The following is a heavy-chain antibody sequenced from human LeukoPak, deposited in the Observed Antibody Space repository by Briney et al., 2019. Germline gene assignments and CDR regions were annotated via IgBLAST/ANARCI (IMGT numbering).Heavy chain of an antibody. CDR1: GFAFSSHA. CDR3: AKDRHGYYQPVDY. D-gene: IGHD3-22*01. V-gene: IGHV3-23*01. CDR2: VSGSGSNT. Sequence: GGSLRLSCAASGFAFSSHAMNWVRQAPGKGLEWVSSVSGSGSNTYYTDSVKGRFTISRDNSKNTLYLQMNSLTVEDTALYYCAKDRHGYYQPVDYWGQGTLVTVSS. J-gene: IGHJ4*02.